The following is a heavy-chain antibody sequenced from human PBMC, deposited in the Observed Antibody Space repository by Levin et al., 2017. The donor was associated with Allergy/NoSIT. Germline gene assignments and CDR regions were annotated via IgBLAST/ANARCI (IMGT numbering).Heavy chain of an antibody. V-gene: IGHV3-30-3*01. J-gene: IGHJ4*02. D-gene: IGHD5-24*01. CDR1: GFTFSSYA. Sequence: PGGSLRLSCAASGFTFSSYAMHWVRQAPGKGLEWVAVTSFEGSNKFYADSVKGRFTISRDNSNNTLYLQMDSLRVEDTAIYYCARDGYNLYNYFDFWGQGTLVTVSS. CDR3: ARDGYNLYNYFDF. CDR2: TSFEGSNK.